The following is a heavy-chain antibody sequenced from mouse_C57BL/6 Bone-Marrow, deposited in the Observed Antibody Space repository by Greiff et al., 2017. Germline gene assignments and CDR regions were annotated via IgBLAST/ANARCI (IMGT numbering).Heavy chain of an antibody. Sequence: VQLKQSGPVLVKPGPSVKISCKASGFKFTDYYMHWVKQSHGKSLEWIGLVYPYNGGTSYNQKFKGKATLTVDTSSSTAYMELNSLTSEDSAVYYCARRGTGTIWYFDVWGTGTTVTVSS. CDR3: ARRGTGTIWYFDV. D-gene: IGHD4-1*01. CDR1: GFKFTDYY. V-gene: IGHV1-36*01. J-gene: IGHJ1*03. CDR2: VYPYNGGT.